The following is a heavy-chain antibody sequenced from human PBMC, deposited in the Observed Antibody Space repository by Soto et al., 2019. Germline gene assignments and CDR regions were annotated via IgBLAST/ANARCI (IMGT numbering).Heavy chain of an antibody. CDR2: IIPIFGTA. V-gene: IGHV1-69*01. J-gene: IGHJ5*02. Sequence: QVQLVQSGAEVKKPGSSVKVSCKASGGTFSSYAISWVRQAPGQGLEWMGGIIPIFGTANYAQKFQGRVTITADESTSTAYMELSSLRSEDTAVYYCAILRRYGGNTMNWFDPWGQGTLVTVSS. CDR3: AILRRYGGNTMNWFDP. D-gene: IGHD4-17*01. CDR1: GGTFSSYA.